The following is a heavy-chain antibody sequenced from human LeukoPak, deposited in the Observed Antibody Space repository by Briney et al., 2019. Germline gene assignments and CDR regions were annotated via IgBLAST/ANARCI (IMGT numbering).Heavy chain of an antibody. CDR2: IYTSGST. V-gene: IGHV4-61*02. CDR3: AGFADAFDI. J-gene: IGHJ3*02. Sequence: PSETQSLTCTVSGGSISSGSYYWSWIRQPAGKGLEWIGRIYTSGSTNYNPSLKSRVTISVDTSKNQFSLKLSSVTAADTAVYYCAGFADAFDIWGQGTMVTVSS. CDR1: GGSISSGSYY.